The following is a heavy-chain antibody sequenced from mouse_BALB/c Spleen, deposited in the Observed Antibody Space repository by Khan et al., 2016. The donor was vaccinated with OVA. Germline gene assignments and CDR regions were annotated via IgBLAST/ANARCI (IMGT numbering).Heavy chain of an antibody. CDR2: INTYTGEP. J-gene: IGHJ1*01. Sequence: QIQLVQSGPELKKPGETVKISCKASGYTFTNYGMNWVKQAPGKGLKWMGWINTYTGEPTYADDFKGRFAFSLETSANTAYLQINNLNYVGEATDFSARSASYRFFDVWGAGTTVTVSS. V-gene: IGHV9-1*02. D-gene: IGHD6-1*01. CDR3: ARSASYRFFDV. CDR1: GYTFTNYG.